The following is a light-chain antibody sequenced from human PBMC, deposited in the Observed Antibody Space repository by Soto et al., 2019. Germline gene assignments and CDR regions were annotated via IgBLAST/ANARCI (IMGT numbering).Light chain of an antibody. Sequence: QSVLTQPPSASGSPGQSVTISCTGTSXEAGGYNDVSWYQQHPGKAPKLIIYGVTKRPSGVPDRISGSKSGNTASLTVSGLQAEDEADYYCSSYAGSNNFVLFGGGTKVTVL. J-gene: IGLJ2*01. V-gene: IGLV2-8*01. CDR1: SXEAGGYND. CDR2: GVT. CDR3: SSYAGSNNFVL.